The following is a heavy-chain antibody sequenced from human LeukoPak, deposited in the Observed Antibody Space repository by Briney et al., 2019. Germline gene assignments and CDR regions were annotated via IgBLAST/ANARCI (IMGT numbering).Heavy chain of an antibody. CDR1: GFTVSSNY. V-gene: IGHV3-53*01. CDR3: TRDESFYGSGRYY. D-gene: IGHD3-10*01. Sequence: GGSLRLSCAASGFTVSSNYMSWVRQAPGKGLEWVSVIYSGGSTYYADSVKGRFTISRDNSKNTLYLQMNSLRAEDTAVYYCTRDESFYGSGRYYWGQETLVTVSS. J-gene: IGHJ4*02. CDR2: IYSGGST.